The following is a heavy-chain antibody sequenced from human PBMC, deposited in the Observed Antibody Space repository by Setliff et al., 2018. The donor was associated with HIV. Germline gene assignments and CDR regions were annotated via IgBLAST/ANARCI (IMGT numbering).Heavy chain of an antibody. CDR1: GFSFSEFW. CDR3: NMGHYRKSSE. J-gene: IGHJ4*02. V-gene: IGHV3-7*03. D-gene: IGHD3-10*01. Sequence: GESLKISCAASGFSFSEFWMNWVRQAPGKGLEWVANIKADESEKYYVDSVKGRFTISRDNTKNSLFLQMDRLRVEDTAVYYCNMGHYRKSSEWGRGTLVT. CDR2: IKADESEK.